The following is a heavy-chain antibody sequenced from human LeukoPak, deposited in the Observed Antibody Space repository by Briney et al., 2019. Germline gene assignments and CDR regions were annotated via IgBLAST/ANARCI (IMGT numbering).Heavy chain of an antibody. CDR1: GGSISSSSYC. V-gene: IGHV4-39*01. CDR2: IYYSGST. CDR3: ARRIAAADPYYFDY. Sequence: PSETLSLTCTVSGGSISSSSYCWGWIRQPPGKGLEWIGSIYYSGSTYYNPSLNSRVTISVDTSKNQFSLKLSSVTAADTAVYYCARRIAAADPYYFDYWGQGTLVTVSS. J-gene: IGHJ4*02. D-gene: IGHD6-13*01.